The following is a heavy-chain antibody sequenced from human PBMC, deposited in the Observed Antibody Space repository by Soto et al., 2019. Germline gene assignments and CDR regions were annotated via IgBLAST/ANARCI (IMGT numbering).Heavy chain of an antibody. J-gene: IGHJ4*02. CDR2: ISSSSSYI. V-gene: IGHV3-21*01. CDR3: ARGGSSGWYFDY. CDR1: VFTFISYS. Sequence: GWSLRLACASSVFTFISYSMKWVRQAPGKGLEWVSSISSSSSYIYYADSVKGRFTISRDNAKNSLYLQMNSLRAEDTAVYYCARGGSSGWYFDYWGQGTLVTVSS. D-gene: IGHD6-19*01.